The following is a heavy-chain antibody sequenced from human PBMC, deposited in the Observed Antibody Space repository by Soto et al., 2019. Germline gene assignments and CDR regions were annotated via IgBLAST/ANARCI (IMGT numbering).Heavy chain of an antibody. V-gene: IGHV4-34*01. CDR1: GGSFSGYY. Sequence: SETLSLTCAVYGGSFSGYYWNWIRQPPGKGLEWIGEINHSGSTNYNPSLKSRVTISVDTSKNQFSLKLNSMTAADTAVYYCGRAWQQPAPYGMHVCCQGITVTVS. CDR3: GRAWQQPAPYGMHV. D-gene: IGHD6-13*01. CDR2: INHSGST. J-gene: IGHJ6*02.